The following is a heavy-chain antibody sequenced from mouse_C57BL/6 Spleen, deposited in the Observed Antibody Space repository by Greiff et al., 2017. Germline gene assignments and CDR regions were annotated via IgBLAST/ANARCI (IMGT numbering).Heavy chain of an antibody. J-gene: IGHJ4*01. CDR2: IDPSDSYT. Sequence: VQLQQPGAELVRPGTSVKLSCKASGYTFTSYWMHWVKQRPGQGLEWIGVIDPSDSYTNYNQKFKGKATLTVDTSSSTAYMQLSSLTSEDSAVYYCARGKELRNFAMDYWGQGTSVTVSS. D-gene: IGHD1-1*01. CDR1: GYTFTSYW. V-gene: IGHV1-59*01. CDR3: ARGKELRNFAMDY.